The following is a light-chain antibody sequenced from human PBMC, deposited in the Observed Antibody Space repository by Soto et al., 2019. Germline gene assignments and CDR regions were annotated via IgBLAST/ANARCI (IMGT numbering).Light chain of an antibody. CDR2: GAS. J-gene: IGKJ2*01. Sequence: EIVMTQSPATLSVSPGERASLSCRASQSVGSNLAWYQQTAGQAPRLLIYGASTRATGIPARFSGSGSGTEFPLTISSRHSEDFAVYSCQQYTKWPYTFGQGTKLEIK. V-gene: IGKV3-15*01. CDR1: QSVGSN. CDR3: QQYTKWPYT.